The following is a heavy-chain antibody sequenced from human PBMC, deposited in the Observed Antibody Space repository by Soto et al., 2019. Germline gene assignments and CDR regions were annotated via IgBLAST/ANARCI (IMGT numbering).Heavy chain of an antibody. CDR1: GYSFTSFW. CDR2: IYPGDSDT. V-gene: IGHV5-51*01. CDR3: ARVPLPDFWSVLAASYGLDV. D-gene: IGHD3-3*01. Sequence: PGESLKISCKGSGYSFTSFWIAWVCQMPGKGLEWMGIIYPGDSDTRYSPSFQGQVTISADKSISTAYLQWSSLKASHTAIYCCARVPLPDFWSVLAASYGLDVWGQGTTVTVSS. J-gene: IGHJ6*02.